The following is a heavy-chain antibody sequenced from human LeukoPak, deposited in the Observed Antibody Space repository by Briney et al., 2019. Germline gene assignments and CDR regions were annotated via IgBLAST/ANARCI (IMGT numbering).Heavy chain of an antibody. CDR2: INPSGGST. V-gene: IGHV1-46*01. CDR1: GYTFTSYY. J-gene: IGHJ4*02. D-gene: IGHD6-19*01. CDR3: ASLAVAGTGEGVFDY. Sequence: ASVKVSCKASGYTFTSYYMHWVRQAPGQGLEWMGIINPSGGSTSYAQKLQGRVTMTRDTSTSTVYMELSSLRSEDTAVYYCASLAVAGTGEGVFDYWGQGTLVTVSS.